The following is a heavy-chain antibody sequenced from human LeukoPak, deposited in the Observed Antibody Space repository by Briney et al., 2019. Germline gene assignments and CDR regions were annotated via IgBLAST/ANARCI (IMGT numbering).Heavy chain of an antibody. V-gene: IGHV1-24*01. J-gene: IGHJ6*02. D-gene: IGHD5-18*01. CDR2: FDPEDGET. Sequence: ASVKVSCKASGYTFTGYYMHWVRQAPGKGLEWMGGFDPEDGETIYAQKFQGRVTMTEDTSTNTSYMELSNLRSEDTAVYYCATASNSYRYGNYYYYGMDVWGQGTTVTVSS. CDR1: GYTFTGYY. CDR3: ATASNSYRYGNYYYYGMDV.